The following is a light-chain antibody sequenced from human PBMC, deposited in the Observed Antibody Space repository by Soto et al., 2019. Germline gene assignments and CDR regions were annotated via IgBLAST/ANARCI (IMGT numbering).Light chain of an antibody. V-gene: IGKV3-11*01. Sequence: EILLTQSPATLSFSPGERATLPCRASQSVSRHLAWYQQKPGQAPRLLIYDASNRATGIPARFSGSGSGTDFTLTINRLEPEDFVVYYCQYYGNSRITFGQGTRLEIK. CDR2: DAS. J-gene: IGKJ5*01. CDR1: QSVSRH. CDR3: QYYGNSRIT.